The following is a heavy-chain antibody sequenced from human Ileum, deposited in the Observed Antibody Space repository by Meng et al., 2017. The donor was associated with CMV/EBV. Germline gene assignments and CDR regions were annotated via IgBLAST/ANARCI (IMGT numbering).Heavy chain of an antibody. D-gene: IGHD2-2*01. CDR3: ARGVEGYQLLLYY. V-gene: IGHV4-34*01. CDR1: GGSCSCYC. J-gene: IGHJ4*02. CDR2: INRSGSP. Sequence: CAVCGGSCSCYCWSWIRQSPGEGLGWIGEINRSGSPDYNPSLKSRVTISVDTSKNQFSLELSSVTAADAAVYYCARGVEGYQLLLYYWGQGTLVTVSS.